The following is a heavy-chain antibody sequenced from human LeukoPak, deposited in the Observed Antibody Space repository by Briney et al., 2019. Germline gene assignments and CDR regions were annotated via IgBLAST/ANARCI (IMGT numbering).Heavy chain of an antibody. V-gene: IGHV3-23*01. CDR2: ISGSGGST. Sequence: GGCLRLSCAASVFTFSIYAMSWVPEAPGKGLGWGSAISGSGGSTYYADSVKGRFTISRDDSKNTLYMQMNRLRAEDTPVYYCARGYCSGGSCYPYYYYYMDVWGKGAPVTLSS. J-gene: IGHJ6*03. CDR1: VFTFSIYA. D-gene: IGHD2-15*01. CDR3: ARGYCSGGSCYPYYYYYMDV.